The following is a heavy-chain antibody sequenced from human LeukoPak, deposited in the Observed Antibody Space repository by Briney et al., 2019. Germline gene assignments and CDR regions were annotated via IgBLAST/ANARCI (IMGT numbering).Heavy chain of an antibody. Sequence: GASVKVSCKASGYTFTGYYMHWVRQAPGQGLEWMGWISAYNGNTNYAQKLQGRVTMTTDTSTSTAYMELRSLRSDDTAVYYCATSSANVDTGGRYWGQGTLVTVSS. CDR2: ISAYNGNT. D-gene: IGHD5-18*01. CDR1: GYTFTGYY. V-gene: IGHV1-18*04. J-gene: IGHJ4*02. CDR3: ATSSANVDTGGRY.